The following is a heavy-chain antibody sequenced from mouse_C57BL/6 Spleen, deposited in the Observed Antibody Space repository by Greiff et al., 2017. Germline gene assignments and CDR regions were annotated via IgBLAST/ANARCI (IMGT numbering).Heavy chain of an antibody. CDR1: GFNIKDDY. D-gene: IGHD2-1*01. J-gene: IGHJ2*01. Sequence: VQLKESGAELVRPGASVKLSCTASGFNIKDDYMHWVKQRPEQGLEWIGWIDPENGDTEYASKFQGKATITADTSSNTAYLQLSSLTSEDTAVYYCTAYGNCEVDYWGQGTTLTVSS. CDR3: TAYGNCEVDY. V-gene: IGHV14-4*01. CDR2: IDPENGDT.